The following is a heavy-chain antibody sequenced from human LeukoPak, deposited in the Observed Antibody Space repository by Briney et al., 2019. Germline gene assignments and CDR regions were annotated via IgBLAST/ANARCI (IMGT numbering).Heavy chain of an antibody. V-gene: IGHV4-38-2*02. CDR2: IYHSGST. Sequence: SETLSLTCTVSGYSISSDYYWGWIRQPPGKGLEWIGTIYHSGSTSYNPSLKSRVTISVDTSKNQFSLKLSSVTAADTAVYYCARVEVGADDFDYFLHWGQGTLVTVSS. CDR1: GYSISSDYY. CDR3: ARVEVGADDFDYFLH. J-gene: IGHJ1*01. D-gene: IGHD1-26*01.